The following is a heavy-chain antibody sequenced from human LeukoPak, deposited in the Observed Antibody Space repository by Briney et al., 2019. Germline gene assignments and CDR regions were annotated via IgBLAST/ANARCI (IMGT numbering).Heavy chain of an antibody. V-gene: IGHV3-9*01. D-gene: IGHD6-25*01. CDR2: ISWNSGSI. CDR3: AKDISRLPYYYMDV. CDR1: GFTFDDYA. Sequence: GGSLRLSCAASGFTFDDYAMHWVRQAPGKGLEWVSGISWNSGSIGYADSVKGRFTISRDNAENSLYLQMNSLRAEDTALYYCAKDISRLPYYYMDVWGKGTTVTVSS. J-gene: IGHJ6*03.